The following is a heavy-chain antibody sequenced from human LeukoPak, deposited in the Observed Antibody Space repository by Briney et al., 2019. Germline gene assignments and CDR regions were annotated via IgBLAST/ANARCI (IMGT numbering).Heavy chain of an antibody. D-gene: IGHD2-2*01. CDR1: GYRFTSYW. CDR2: IYPGDSDT. Sequence: GESLKISCKGSGYRFTSYWIGWVRQMPAKGLEWMGIIYPGDSDTRYSPSFQGQVTISADKPISTAYLQWSSLTASDTAMYYCARSVCSSTRCYPYGMDVWGKGTTVTVSS. V-gene: IGHV5-51*01. CDR3: ARSVCSSTRCYPYGMDV. J-gene: IGHJ6*04.